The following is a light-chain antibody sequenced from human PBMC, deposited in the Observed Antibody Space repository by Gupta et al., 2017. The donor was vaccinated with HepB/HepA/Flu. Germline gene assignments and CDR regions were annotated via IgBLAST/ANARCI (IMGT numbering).Light chain of an antibody. CDR3: LHCRNWPLT. J-gene: IGKJ4*02. CDR2: DAS. CDR1: QSVSSY. Sequence: ETVSTHSPATLSLSPGESATLFCRASQSVSSYLAWYQQKPGQAPRLLIYDASNRATGIPARISGSGSGTDFTLSISSLEPEDCAVYYCLHCRNWPLTFGGGTKVEIK. V-gene: IGKV3-11*01.